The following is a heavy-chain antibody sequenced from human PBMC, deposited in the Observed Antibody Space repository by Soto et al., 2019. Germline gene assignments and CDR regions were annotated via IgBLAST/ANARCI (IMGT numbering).Heavy chain of an antibody. CDR3: ARGPAAAVPIAEYFQH. V-gene: IGHV1-69*01. J-gene: IGHJ1*01. D-gene: IGHD6-13*01. CDR2: IIPIFGTA. CDR1: GGTFSSYA. Sequence: QVQLVQSGAEVKKPGSSVKVSCKASGGTFSSYAISWVRQAPGQGLEWMGGIIPIFGTANYAQKFQGRVTITADESTSTAYRELSSLGAEDTAVYYCARGPAAAVPIAEYFQHWGQGTLVTVSS.